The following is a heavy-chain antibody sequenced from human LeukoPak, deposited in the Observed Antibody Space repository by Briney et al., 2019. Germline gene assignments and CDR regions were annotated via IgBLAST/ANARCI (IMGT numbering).Heavy chain of an antibody. CDR1: GFTFSNFA. J-gene: IGHJ4*02. CDR2: ISGSGDYT. Sequence: PGGSLRLSCAASGFTFSNFAMSWVRQAPGMGLEWVSGISGSGDYTYYADSVKGRFTISRDNSKNTLYLQMNSLRAEDTAVYYCATRRYSSSQYYFDYWGQGTLVTVSS. D-gene: IGHD6-13*01. V-gene: IGHV3-23*01. CDR3: ATRRYSSSQYYFDY.